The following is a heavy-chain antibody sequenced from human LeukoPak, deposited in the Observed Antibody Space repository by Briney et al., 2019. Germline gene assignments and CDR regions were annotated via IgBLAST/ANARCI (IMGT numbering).Heavy chain of an antibody. CDR1: GFTFSSYS. D-gene: IGHD4-17*01. V-gene: IGHV3-21*01. CDR3: AKGRVPGTVTTTYDAFDV. CDR2: ISSSSSYI. J-gene: IGHJ3*01. Sequence: GGSLRLSCAASGFTFSSYSMNWVRQAPGKGLEWVSSISSSSSYIYYADSVKGRFTISRDNAKNSLYLQMNSLRAEDTAVYYCAKGRVPGTVTTTYDAFDVWGQGTMVTVSS.